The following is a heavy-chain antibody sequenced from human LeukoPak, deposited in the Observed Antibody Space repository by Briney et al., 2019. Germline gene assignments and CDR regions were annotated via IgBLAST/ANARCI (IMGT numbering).Heavy chain of an antibody. CDR1: GGSISSYY. Sequence: ETLSLTCTVSGGSISSYYWSWVRQAPGKGLEWVSAISGSGGSTYYADSVKGRFTISRDNSKNTLYLQMNSLRAEDTAVYYCAKDQYNWNAYVFDTWGQGTMVTVSS. CDR2: ISGSGGST. J-gene: IGHJ3*02. V-gene: IGHV3-23*01. D-gene: IGHD1-20*01. CDR3: AKDQYNWNAYVFDT.